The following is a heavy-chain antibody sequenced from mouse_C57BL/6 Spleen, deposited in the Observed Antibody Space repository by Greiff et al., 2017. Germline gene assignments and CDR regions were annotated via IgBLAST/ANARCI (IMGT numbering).Heavy chain of an antibody. V-gene: IGHV5-9-1*02. CDR2: ISSGGDYI. CDR1: GFTFSSYA. Sequence: DVQLVESGEGLVKPGGSLKLSCAASGFTFSSYAMSWVRQTPEKRLEWVAYISSGGDYIYYADTVKGRFTISRDNARNTLYLQMSSLKSEDTAMYYCTRDHGYYGAYWGQGTLVTVSA. J-gene: IGHJ3*01. D-gene: IGHD2-3*01. CDR3: TRDHGYYGAY.